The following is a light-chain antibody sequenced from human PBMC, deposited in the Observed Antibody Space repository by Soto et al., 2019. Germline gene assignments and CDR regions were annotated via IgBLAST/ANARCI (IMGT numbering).Light chain of an antibody. J-gene: IGKJ1*01. CDR3: QQTDSTPQT. CDR2: AAS. Sequence: DIQMTQSPSSLSASVGDRVTISCRASQSIRNYVGWYQQKPGTAPKLLIRAASTLQSGVPSRFSGSGSATDFTLTISSLQIEDFASYFCQQTDSTPQTFGQGT. CDR1: QSIRNY. V-gene: IGKV1-39*01.